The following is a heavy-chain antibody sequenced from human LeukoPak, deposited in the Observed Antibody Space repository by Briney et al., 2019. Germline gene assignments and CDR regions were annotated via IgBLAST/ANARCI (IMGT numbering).Heavy chain of an antibody. CDR3: ARLQYDYVYWFDP. Sequence: SETLSLTCTVSGGSISSSSYYWGWIRQPPGKGLEWIGSIYYSGSTYYNPSLKSRVTISVDTSKNQFSLKLSSVTAADTAVYYCARLQYDYVYWFDPWGQGTLVTVSS. V-gene: IGHV4-39*07. CDR1: GGSISSSSYY. J-gene: IGHJ5*02. CDR2: IYYSGST. D-gene: IGHD3-16*01.